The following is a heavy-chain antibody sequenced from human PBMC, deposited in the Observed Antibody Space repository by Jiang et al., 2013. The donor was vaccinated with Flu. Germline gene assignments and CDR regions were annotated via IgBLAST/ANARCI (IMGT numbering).Heavy chain of an antibody. CDR3: AKDRGYCSGGSCPLFDY. V-gene: IGHV3-43*01. CDR2: ISWDGGST. Sequence: VQLVESGGVVGQPGGSLRLSCAASGFTFDEYTMHWVRQAPGKGLEWVSLISWDGGSTFYADSVKGRFTISRDNSKNSLYLQMNSLRTEDTALYYCAKDRGYCSGGSCPLFDYWGQGTLVTVSS. CDR1: GFTFDEYT. D-gene: IGHD2-15*01. J-gene: IGHJ4*02.